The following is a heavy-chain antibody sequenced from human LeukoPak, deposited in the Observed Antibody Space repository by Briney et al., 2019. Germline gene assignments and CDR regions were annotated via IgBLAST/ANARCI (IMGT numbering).Heavy chain of an antibody. J-gene: IGHJ4*02. CDR1: GGSISSYY. V-gene: IGHV4-59*01. CDR2: IYYSGST. D-gene: IGHD4-23*01. Sequence: PSETLSLTCTVSGGSISSYYWSWIRQPPGKGLEWIGYIYYSGSTNYNPSLKSRVTISVDTSKNQFSLKLSSVTAADTAVYYCARSETGGNADYWGQGTLVTVSS. CDR3: ARSETGGNADY.